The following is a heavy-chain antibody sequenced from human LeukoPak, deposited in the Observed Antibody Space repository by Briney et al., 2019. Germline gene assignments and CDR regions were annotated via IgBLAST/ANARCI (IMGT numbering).Heavy chain of an antibody. CDR2: ISSTSGTI. J-gene: IGHJ4*02. CDR3: VREGGFDN. Sequence: GGSLRLSCAASGFTFSSYSLNWVRQAPGMGLEWVSYISSTSGTIYYADSVKGRFTISRDNAMNSLYLQMNRLRAEDTAVYYCVREGGFDNWGQGTLVTVSS. V-gene: IGHV3-48*04. D-gene: IGHD3-16*01. CDR1: GFTFSSYS.